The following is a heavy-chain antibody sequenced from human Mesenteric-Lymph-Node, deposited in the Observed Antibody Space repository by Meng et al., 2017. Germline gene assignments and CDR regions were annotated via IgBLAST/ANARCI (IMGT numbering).Heavy chain of an antibody. CDR3: VREMGMALDV. CDR2: IGTAGDT. J-gene: IGHJ3*01. CDR1: GFTFSSCD. V-gene: IGHV3-13*01. Sequence: GESLKISCAASGFTFSSCDMHWVRQATGKGLEWVSAIGTAGDTYYPDSVKGRFTISRDNSKSTLYLQMSSLRTEDTALYYCVREMGMALDVWGQGTMVTVSS. D-gene: IGHD6-13*01.